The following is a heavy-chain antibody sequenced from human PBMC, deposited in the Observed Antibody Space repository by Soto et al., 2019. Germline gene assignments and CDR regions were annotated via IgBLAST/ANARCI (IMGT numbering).Heavy chain of an antibody. V-gene: IGHV4-59*08. CDR2: IYYSGST. J-gene: IGHJ3*02. CDR3: ARRYGWAFDI. Sequence: QVQLQESGPGLVKPSETLSLTCTVSGGSISSYYWSWIRQPPGKGLEWIGYIYYSGSTNYYPSLKGRVPISVDTPKNQFSLKLSSVTAADTAVYYCARRYGWAFDIWGQGTMVTVSS. CDR1: GGSISSYY. D-gene: IGHD3-16*01.